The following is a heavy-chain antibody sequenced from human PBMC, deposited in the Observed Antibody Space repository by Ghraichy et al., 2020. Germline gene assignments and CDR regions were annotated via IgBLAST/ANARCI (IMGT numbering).Heavy chain of an antibody. J-gene: IGHJ5*02. CDR2: FVPMFGTA. D-gene: IGHD3-10*01. CDR3: ARESPRFGELPNWFDP. Sequence: SVKVSCTTSGDTFRAYAISWVQQAPGHGLEWLGSFVPMFGTANYAQKFQGRVTITADESTATVYIDLSSLRSDDTAVYFCARESPRFGELPNWFDPWGQGTLVTVSS. V-gene: IGHV1-69*13. CDR1: GDTFRAYA.